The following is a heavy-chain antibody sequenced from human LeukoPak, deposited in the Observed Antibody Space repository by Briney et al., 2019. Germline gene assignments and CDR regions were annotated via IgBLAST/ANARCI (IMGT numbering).Heavy chain of an antibody. Sequence: SETLSLTCAIYDASFSGYYWSWIRQPPGKGLEWIGEINHSGSTNYNPSLKSRVTISVDTSKNQFSLKLSSVTAADTAVYYCARKYYDFWSGDDYYMDVWGKGTTVTVSS. CDR3: ARKYYDFWSGDDYYMDV. CDR1: DASFSGYY. J-gene: IGHJ6*03. D-gene: IGHD3-3*01. V-gene: IGHV4-34*01. CDR2: INHSGST.